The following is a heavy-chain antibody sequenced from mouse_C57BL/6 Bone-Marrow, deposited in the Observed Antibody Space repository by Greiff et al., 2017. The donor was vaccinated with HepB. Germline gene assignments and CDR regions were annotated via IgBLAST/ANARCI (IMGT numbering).Heavy chain of an antibody. V-gene: IGHV10-1*01. CDR1: GFSFNTYA. Sequence: EVKLVESGGGLVQPKGSLKLSCAASGFSFNTYAMNWVRQAPGKGLEWVARIRSKSNNYATYYADSVKDRFTISRDDSESMLYLQMNNLKTEDTAMYYCVTDLLTGYFDVWGTGTTVTVSS. D-gene: IGHD2-1*01. J-gene: IGHJ1*03. CDR2: IRSKSNNYAT. CDR3: VTDLLTGYFDV.